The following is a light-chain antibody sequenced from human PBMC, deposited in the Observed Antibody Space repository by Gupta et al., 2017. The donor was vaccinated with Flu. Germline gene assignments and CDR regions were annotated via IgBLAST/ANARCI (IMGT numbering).Light chain of an antibody. Sequence: QSALTQPASVSGSHGQSITISCTGTSSDVGGYNYVSWYQQHPGKAPKLIVYETSNRPSGISNRFSGSKSGNPASLTISGLQAEDEAHYYCSSFITSATLGVFGGGTKLTVL. V-gene: IGLV2-14*01. CDR2: ETS. J-gene: IGLJ3*02. CDR1: SSDVGGYNY. CDR3: SSFITSATLGV.